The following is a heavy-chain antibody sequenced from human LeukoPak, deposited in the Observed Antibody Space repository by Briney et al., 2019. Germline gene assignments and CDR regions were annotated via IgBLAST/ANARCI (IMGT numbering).Heavy chain of an antibody. CDR3: AKGEIALAGNYFQY. V-gene: IGHV3-43*02. CDR2: VSGDATGT. J-gene: IGHJ1*01. Sequence: GGSLRLSCAASGFAFDDYAMHWVRQAPGKGLEWVCVVSGDATGTYYADSVKGRFTISRDNCKSSLYLQMDSLRPEDTALYYCAKGEIALAGNYFQYWGQGSLVTVSS. CDR1: GFAFDDYA. D-gene: IGHD6-19*01.